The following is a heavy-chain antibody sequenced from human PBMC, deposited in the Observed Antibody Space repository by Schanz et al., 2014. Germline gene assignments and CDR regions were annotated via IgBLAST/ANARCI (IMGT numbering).Heavy chain of an antibody. CDR3: ARDGYSVVVISPTESFDI. Sequence: EVQLLESGGGLVQPGGSLRLSCAASGFTFSSYAMSWVRQAPGKGLEWVSAMNESHSTIYYADSVKGRFTISSDNSKSTLYLQMNSLRAEDTAVYYCARDGYSVVVISPTESFDIWGQGTMVTVSP. V-gene: IGHV3-23*01. CDR2: MNESHSTI. CDR1: GFTFSSYA. D-gene: IGHD2-21*01. J-gene: IGHJ3*02.